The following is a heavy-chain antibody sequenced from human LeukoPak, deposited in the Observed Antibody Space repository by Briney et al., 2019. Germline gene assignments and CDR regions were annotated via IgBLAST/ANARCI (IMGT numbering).Heavy chain of an antibody. CDR1: GFTFSSYA. Sequence: PGGSLRLSCAASGFTFSSYAMSWVRQAPDKGLEWVAVISHDGGNKYYADSVKGRFTISRDNSKNTLYLQMNSLRAEDTAVYYCARASTVTLDYWGQGTLVTVSS. V-gene: IGHV3-30-3*01. CDR3: ARASTVTLDY. J-gene: IGHJ4*02. D-gene: IGHD4-17*01. CDR2: ISHDGGNK.